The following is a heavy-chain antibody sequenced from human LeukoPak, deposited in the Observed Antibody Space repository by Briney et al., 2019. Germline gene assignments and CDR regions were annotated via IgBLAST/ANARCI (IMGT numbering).Heavy chain of an antibody. CDR3: ARGPYDSSGYYYIPGYFQH. CDR1: GFTFSSYS. D-gene: IGHD3-22*01. Sequence: GGSLRLSCAASGFTFSSYSVNWVRQAPGKGLEWVSYISSSSTIYYADSVRGRFTISRDNAKNSLYLQMNSLRDEDTAVYYCARGPYDSSGYYYIPGYFQHWGQGTLVTVSS. V-gene: IGHV3-48*02. J-gene: IGHJ1*01. CDR2: ISSSSTI.